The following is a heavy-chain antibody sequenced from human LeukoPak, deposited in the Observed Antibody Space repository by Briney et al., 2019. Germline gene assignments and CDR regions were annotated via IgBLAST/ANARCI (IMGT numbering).Heavy chain of an antibody. D-gene: IGHD1-14*01. CDR3: ARDRFNFDL. CDR2: LSYDGSNK. CDR1: GFTFSNYA. V-gene: IGHV3-30*04. Sequence: GGSLRLSCAASGFTFSNYAMHWVRQAPGKGLEWVAVLSYDGSNKNYADSVKGRFTISRDNSKNTLYLQMNSLRAEDTAVYYCARDRFNFDLWGRGTLVTVSS. J-gene: IGHJ2*01.